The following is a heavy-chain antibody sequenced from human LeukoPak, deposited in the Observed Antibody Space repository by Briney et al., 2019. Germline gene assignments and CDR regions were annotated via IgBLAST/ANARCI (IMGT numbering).Heavy chain of an antibody. CDR2: IWYDGSNK. J-gene: IGHJ5*02. CDR1: GFTFSSYG. D-gene: IGHD3-10*01. Sequence: GGSLRLSCAASGFTFSSYGMHWVRQAPGKGLEWVAVIWYDGSNKYYADSVKGRFTISRDNSKNTLYLQMNSLRAEDTAVYYCARERITMVRGVIGWFDPWGQGTLVTVSS. CDR3: ARERITMVRGVIGWFDP. V-gene: IGHV3-33*01.